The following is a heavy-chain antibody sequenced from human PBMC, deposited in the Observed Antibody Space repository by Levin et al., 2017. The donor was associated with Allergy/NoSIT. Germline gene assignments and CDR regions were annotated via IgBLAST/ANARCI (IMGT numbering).Heavy chain of an antibody. V-gene: IGHV4-59*01. CDR3: ARGWGPVQGYYDYYMDV. D-gene: IGHD1-1*01. Sequence: PSETLSLTCTVSGGSISSYYWSWIRQPPGKGLEWIGYIYYSGSTNYNPSLKSRVTISVDTSKNQFSLKLSSVTAADTAVYYCARGWGPVQGYYDYYMDVWGKGTTVTVSS. J-gene: IGHJ6*03. CDR2: IYYSGST. CDR1: GGSISSYY.